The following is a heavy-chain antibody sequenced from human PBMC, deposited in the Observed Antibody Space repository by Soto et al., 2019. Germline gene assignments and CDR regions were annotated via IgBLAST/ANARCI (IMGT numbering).Heavy chain of an antibody. CDR2: ISGSDNST. V-gene: IGHV3-23*01. CDR1: GFTFSSYA. CDR3: ATMVV. J-gene: IGHJ6*02. Sequence: PGGYLRLSCAASGFTFSSYAMSWVRQAPGKGLGWVSAISGSDNSTYYADSVKGRFTISRDNSKNTLYLQMSSLRADDTAVYYCATMVVWGQGPTVTVS.